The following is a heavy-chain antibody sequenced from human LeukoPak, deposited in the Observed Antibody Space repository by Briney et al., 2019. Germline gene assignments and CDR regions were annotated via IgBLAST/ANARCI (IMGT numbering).Heavy chain of an antibody. J-gene: IGHJ4*02. Sequence: GGSLRLSCAASGFTFSTYSMNWVRQAPGKGLEWVSYISSGSNTIYYADSVKGRFTISRDNAKNSLYLQMNSLRAEDTAVYYCARNLPAADYWGQGTLVTVSS. D-gene: IGHD2-2*01. CDR1: GFTFSTYS. CDR3: ARNLPAADY. CDR2: ISSGSNTI. V-gene: IGHV3-48*01.